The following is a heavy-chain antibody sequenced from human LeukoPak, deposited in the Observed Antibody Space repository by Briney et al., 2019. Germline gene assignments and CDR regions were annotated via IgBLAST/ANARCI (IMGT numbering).Heavy chain of an antibody. Sequence: SETLSLTCAVYGGSFSGYYWSWIRQPPGKGLEWIGEINHSGSTNYNPSLKSRVTISVDTSKNQFSLKLRSVTAADTAVYYCARDYYYDSSGYDYWGQGTLVTVSS. CDR3: ARDYYYDSSGYDY. CDR2: INHSGST. J-gene: IGHJ4*02. V-gene: IGHV4-34*01. CDR1: GGSFSGYY. D-gene: IGHD3-22*01.